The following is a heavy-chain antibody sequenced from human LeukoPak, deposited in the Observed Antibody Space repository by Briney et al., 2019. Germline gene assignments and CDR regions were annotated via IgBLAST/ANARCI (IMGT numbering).Heavy chain of an antibody. J-gene: IGHJ4*02. CDR1: GFTFSDYS. CDR3: AKEGRSSWYFHEVDY. D-gene: IGHD6-13*01. Sequence: GGSLRLSCAASGFTFSDYSMSWVRQAPGKGLEWVSIITANGDSASYADSVKGRFTISRDSSKNTLFLQMNSLRAEDTAVYYCAKEGRSSWYFHEVDYWGQGTLVTVSS. CDR2: ITANGDSA. V-gene: IGHV3-23*01.